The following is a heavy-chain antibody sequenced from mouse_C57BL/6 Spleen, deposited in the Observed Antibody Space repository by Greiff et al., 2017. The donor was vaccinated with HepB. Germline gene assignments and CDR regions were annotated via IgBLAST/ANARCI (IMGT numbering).Heavy chain of an antibody. D-gene: IGHD1-1*01. CDR2: ILPGSGST. CDR3: ARGKGYYGSSYWYFDV. CDR1: GYTFTGYW. Sequence: VQLQQSGAELMKPGASVKLSCKATGYTFTGYWIEWVKQRPGHGLEWIGEILPGSGSTNYNEKFKGKATFTADTSSNTAYMQLSSLTTEDSAIYYCARGKGYYGSSYWYFDVWGTGTTVTVSS. J-gene: IGHJ1*03. V-gene: IGHV1-9*01.